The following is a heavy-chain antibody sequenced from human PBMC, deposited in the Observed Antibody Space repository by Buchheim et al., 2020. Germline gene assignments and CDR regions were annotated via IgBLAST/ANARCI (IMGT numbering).Heavy chain of an antibody. CDR1: GFTFSSYW. CDR2: IKEDGSEK. CDR3: ARDMLAYYYDSSGYYWYYGMDV. Sequence: EVQLVESGGGLVQPGGSLRLSCAVSGFTFSSYWMSWVRQAPGTGLQWVANIKEDGSEKSSVDSVKGRFTISRDNAKNSLYLQMNSLRAEDTAVYYCARDMLAYYYDSSGYYWYYGMDVWGQGTT. D-gene: IGHD3-22*01. V-gene: IGHV3-7*01. J-gene: IGHJ6*02.